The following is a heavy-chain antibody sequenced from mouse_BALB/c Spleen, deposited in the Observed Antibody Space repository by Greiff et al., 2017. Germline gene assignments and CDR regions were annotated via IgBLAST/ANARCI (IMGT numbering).Heavy chain of an antibody. Sequence: EVMLVESGGGLVQPGGSRKLSCAASGFTFSSFGMHWVRQAPEKGLEWVAYISSGSSTIYYADTVKGRFTISRDNPKNTLFLQMTSLRSEDTAMYYCARSLPSYAMDYWGQGTSVTVSS. CDR3: ARSLPSYAMDY. D-gene: IGHD6-1*01. CDR1: GFTFSSFG. J-gene: IGHJ4*01. CDR2: ISSGSSTI. V-gene: IGHV5-17*02.